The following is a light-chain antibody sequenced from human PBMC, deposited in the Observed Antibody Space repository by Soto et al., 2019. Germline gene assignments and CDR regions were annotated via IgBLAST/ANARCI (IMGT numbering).Light chain of an antibody. J-gene: IGLJ1*01. CDR3: NSCTSSITPYV. Sequence: QSALTQPASVSGSPGQSITISCTGTSSDVGGYNYVSWYQHHPGKAPKLMIYDVSNRPSGVSNRFSGSKSGNTASLTISGLQAEDEADYYCNSCTSSITPYVFGTGTKVTVL. CDR1: SSDVGGYNY. CDR2: DVS. V-gene: IGLV2-14*03.